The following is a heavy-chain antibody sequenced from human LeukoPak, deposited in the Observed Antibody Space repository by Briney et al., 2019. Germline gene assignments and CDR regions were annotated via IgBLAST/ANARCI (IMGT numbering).Heavy chain of an antibody. CDR2: INWNGDST. D-gene: IGHD2-21*02. CDR1: GFTFDDYG. V-gene: IGHV3-20*04. CDR3: AREHIVVVTAGYMDV. Sequence: PGGSLRLSCAASGFTFDDYGMSWVRQAPGKGLEWVSGINWNGDSTGYADSVKGRFTISRDNAKNSLYLQMNSLRAEDTALYYCAREHIVVVTAGYMDVWGKGTTVTVSS. J-gene: IGHJ6*03.